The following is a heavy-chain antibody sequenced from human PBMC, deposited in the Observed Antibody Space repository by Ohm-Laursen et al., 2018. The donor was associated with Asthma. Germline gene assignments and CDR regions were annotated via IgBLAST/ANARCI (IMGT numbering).Heavy chain of an antibody. J-gene: IGHJ4*02. CDR1: GGTFSSYA. CDR2: IIPIFDIP. Sequence: GASVKVSCKASGGTFSSYAINWVRQAPGQRLEWVGAIIPIFDIPNYAEKFQGRVTITADKSMSTAYMELSRLRSDDTAVYYCASAEKRYSGSHLGYWGQGTLVTVSS. CDR3: ASAEKRYSGSHLGY. D-gene: IGHD1-26*01. V-gene: IGHV1-69*10.